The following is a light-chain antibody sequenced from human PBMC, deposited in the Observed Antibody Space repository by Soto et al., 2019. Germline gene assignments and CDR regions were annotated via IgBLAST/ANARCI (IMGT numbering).Light chain of an antibody. CDR2: GAS. CDR3: QQSYSTPPT. Sequence: QMTQSPSSLPASEGDTVTITCRASQSISSYLNWYQQRPGKAPKLLIYGASSLQSGVPSRFSGSGSGTDFTLTISSLQPEDFATYYCQQSYSTPPTFGQGTKVDIK. CDR1: QSISSY. V-gene: IGKV1-39*01. J-gene: IGKJ1*01.